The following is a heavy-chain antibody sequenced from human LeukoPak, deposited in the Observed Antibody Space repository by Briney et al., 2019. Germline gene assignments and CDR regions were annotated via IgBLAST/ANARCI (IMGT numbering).Heavy chain of an antibody. CDR1: GFTFSSYA. Sequence: GGSLRLSCAASGFTFSSYAMHWGRQAPGKGLEWVAVISYDGSNKYYANSVKGRFTISRDNSKNTLYLQMNSLRAEDTAVYYCARDRPYSSGWLGYFDYWGQGTLVTVSS. J-gene: IGHJ4*02. CDR2: ISYDGSNK. D-gene: IGHD6-19*01. V-gene: IGHV3-30-3*01. CDR3: ARDRPYSSGWLGYFDY.